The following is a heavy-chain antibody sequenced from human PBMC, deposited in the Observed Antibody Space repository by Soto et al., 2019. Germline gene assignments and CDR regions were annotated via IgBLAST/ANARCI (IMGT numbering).Heavy chain of an antibody. CDR1: GFTFSSYW. CDR2: IKQDGSEK. D-gene: IGHD6-19*01. CDR3: AKDTANGWYSGIDH. V-gene: IGHV3-7*01. Sequence: GGSLRLSCAASGFTFSSYWMSWVRQAPGKGLEWVANIKQDGSEKYYADSAKGRFTISRDSSKNTLYLQMSSLRTDDTAVYYCAKDTANGWYSGIDHWGQGTLVTVSS. J-gene: IGHJ4*02.